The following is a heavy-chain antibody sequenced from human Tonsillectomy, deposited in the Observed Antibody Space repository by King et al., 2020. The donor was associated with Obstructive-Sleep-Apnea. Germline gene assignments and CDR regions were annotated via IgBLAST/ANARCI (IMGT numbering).Heavy chain of an antibody. CDR3: TRHPLYGDYGDY. Sequence: VQLVESGGGLVQPGGSLKLSCAGSGFTFSDSSIHWVRQASGKGLECVGRISRKANNYATAYAASAKGKVTIPRHDSKNTAYLQMSSLKAEDTAVYYCTRHPLYGDYGDYWGQGTLVTVSS. V-gene: IGHV3-73*01. CDR2: ISRKANNYAT. CDR1: GFTFSDSS. D-gene: IGHD4-17*01. J-gene: IGHJ4*02.